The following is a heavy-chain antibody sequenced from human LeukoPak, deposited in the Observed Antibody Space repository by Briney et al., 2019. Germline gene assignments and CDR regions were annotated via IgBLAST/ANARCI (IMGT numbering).Heavy chain of an antibody. D-gene: IGHD5-12*01. CDR1: GFTFSSYG. Sequence: GGSLRLSCAASGFTFSSYGMHWVRQAPGQGLEWVAVISYDGSNKYYADSVKGRFTISRDNAKNSLYLQMNSLRAEDTAVYYCARDRPNIVATISEVDYWGQGTLVTVSS. CDR3: ARDRPNIVATISEVDY. CDR2: ISYDGSNK. V-gene: IGHV3-30*03. J-gene: IGHJ4*02.